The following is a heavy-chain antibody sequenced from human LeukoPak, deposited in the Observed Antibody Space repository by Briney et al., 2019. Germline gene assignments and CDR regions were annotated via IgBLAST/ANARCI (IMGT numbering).Heavy chain of an antibody. Sequence: GGSLRLSCAASGITFSNYAMSWVRQAPGKGLDWVSAISGNGGSTYYADSVKGRFTISRDNSKNTLYLQVNSLSAEDTAVYYCAKISPYGGNSAWGQGTLVTVSS. CDR3: AKISPYGGNSA. V-gene: IGHV3-23*01. D-gene: IGHD4-23*01. CDR2: ISGNGGST. CDR1: GITFSNYA. J-gene: IGHJ4*02.